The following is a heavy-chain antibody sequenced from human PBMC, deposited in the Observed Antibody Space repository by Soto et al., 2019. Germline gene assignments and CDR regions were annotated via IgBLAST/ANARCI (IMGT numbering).Heavy chain of an antibody. D-gene: IGHD3-22*01. CDR2: MSGDGRT. J-gene: IGHJ4*02. Sequence: LRLSCVGSGFTFSDSVMAWVRQAPGQGLEWLSVMSGDGRTRYASSVTGRFTISRDNSKNTLYLQMRSLRAEDAAAYYCVKWHTSNFDSLPFTGFDFWGQGTQVTVSS. CDR3: VKWHTSNFDSLPFTGFDF. V-gene: IGHV3-23*01. CDR1: GFTFSDSV.